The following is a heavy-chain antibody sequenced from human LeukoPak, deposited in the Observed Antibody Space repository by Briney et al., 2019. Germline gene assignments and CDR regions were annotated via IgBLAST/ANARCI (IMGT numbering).Heavy chain of an antibody. CDR3: ARDQRSSGWAYYYYYMDV. Sequence: GGSLRLSRAASGFTVSSNYMSWVRQAPGKGLEWVSVIYSGGSTYYADSVKGRFTISRDNSKNTLYLQMNSLRAEDTAVYYCARDQRSSGWAYYYYYMDVWGKGTTVTISS. D-gene: IGHD6-19*01. J-gene: IGHJ6*03. CDR1: GFTVSSNY. V-gene: IGHV3-66*01. CDR2: IYSGGST.